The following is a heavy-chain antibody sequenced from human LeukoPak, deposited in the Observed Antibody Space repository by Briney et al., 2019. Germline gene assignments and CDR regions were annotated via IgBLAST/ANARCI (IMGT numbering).Heavy chain of an antibody. J-gene: IGHJ6*03. CDR2: INWNGGST. D-gene: IGHD3-10*01. CDR3: AKDGRFGGYYYYYMDV. CDR1: GFTFDDYG. V-gene: IGHV3-20*04. Sequence: PGGSLRLSCAAPGFTFDDYGMSWVRQAPGKGLEWVSGINWNGGSTGYADSVKGRFTISRDNSQNTLYLQMNSLRVEDTAVFYCAKDGRFGGYYYYYMDVWGKGTTVTISS.